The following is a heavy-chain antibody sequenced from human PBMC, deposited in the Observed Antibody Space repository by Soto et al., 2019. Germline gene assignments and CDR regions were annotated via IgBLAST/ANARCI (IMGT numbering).Heavy chain of an antibody. J-gene: IGHJ5*02. V-gene: IGHV4-30-2*01. CDR3: ACSYKGWFDP. Sequence: QLQLQESGSGLVKPSQTLSLTCAVSGGSISSGGYSWSWIRQPPGKGLEWIGYIYHSGSTSYNPALKSRVTISVDRSKNQFSLKLSSVTAADTAVYYCACSYKGWFDPWGQGTLVTVSS. CDR2: IYHSGST. CDR1: GGSISSGGYS. D-gene: IGHD2-15*01.